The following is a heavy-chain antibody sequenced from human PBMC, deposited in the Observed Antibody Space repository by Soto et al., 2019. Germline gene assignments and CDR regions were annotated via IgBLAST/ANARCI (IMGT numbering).Heavy chain of an antibody. CDR2: IYSGGNT. J-gene: IGHJ4*02. D-gene: IGHD5-18*01. Sequence: PGGSLRLSCAASGFTVTSYYMSWVRQAPGKGLEWVSVIYSGGNTNYADSVKGRFTISRDNSKNTLYLQMNSLRGEDTAVYYCARDAYSYGHGTCFDFWGQGTLVTVSS. CDR1: GFTVTSYY. V-gene: IGHV3-53*01. CDR3: ARDAYSYGHGTCFDF.